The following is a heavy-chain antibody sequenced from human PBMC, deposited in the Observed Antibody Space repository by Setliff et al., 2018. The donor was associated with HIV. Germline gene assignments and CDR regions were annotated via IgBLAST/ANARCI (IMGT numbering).Heavy chain of an antibody. CDR1: GFTFSNYA. Sequence: AGGSLRLSCAASGFTFSNYAMSWVRQAPGKGLEWIGEINHSGSTNYNPSLKSRVTISVDTSKKQFSLKLSSVTAADTAVYYCARTYYDVLTGFYRNDNWGQGTLVTVSS. V-gene: IGHV4-34*01. CDR3: ARTYYDVLTGFYRNDN. D-gene: IGHD3-9*01. J-gene: IGHJ4*02. CDR2: INHSGST.